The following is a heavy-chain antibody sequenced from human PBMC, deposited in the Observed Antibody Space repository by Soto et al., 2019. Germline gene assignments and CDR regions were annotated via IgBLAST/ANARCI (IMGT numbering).Heavy chain of an antibody. CDR1: GFTFSSYA. D-gene: IGHD5-12*01. J-gene: IGHJ4*02. CDR3: AKPDIVATMGYYFDY. V-gene: IGHV3-23*01. Sequence: PGGSLRLSCAASGFTFSSYAMSWVRQAPGKGLEWVSAISGSGGSTYYADSVKGRFTISRDNSKNTLYLQMNSLRAEDTAVYYCAKPDIVATMGYYFDYWGQGTLVTVSS. CDR2: ISGSGGST.